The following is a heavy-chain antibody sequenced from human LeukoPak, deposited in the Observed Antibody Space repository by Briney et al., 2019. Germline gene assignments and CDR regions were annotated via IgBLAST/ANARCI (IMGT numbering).Heavy chain of an antibody. J-gene: IGHJ4*02. D-gene: IGHD5-18*01. V-gene: IGHV3-23*01. CDR3: AKMYGYSYGHIDY. CDR2: ISGSGGST. Sequence: GGSLRLSCAASGFTFSTYALSWVRQAPGKGLEWVSAISGSGGSTYYADSVTGRFTISRDISKSTLYLQINSLRAEDTAIYYCAKMYGYSYGHIDYWGQGTLVTVST. CDR1: GFTFSTYA.